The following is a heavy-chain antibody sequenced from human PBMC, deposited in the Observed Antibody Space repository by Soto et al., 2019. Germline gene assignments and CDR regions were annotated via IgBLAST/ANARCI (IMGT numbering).Heavy chain of an antibody. Sequence: SETLSLTCAVSGGSISSSHWWSWVRQPPGKGLEWIGEIYHTGSIDYNPSLKSRVTISVDKSKNQFSLKLRSVTAADTAVYYCAGTTTSVGRGGTADYYGMDVWGQGTTVTVSS. V-gene: IGHV4-4*02. J-gene: IGHJ6*02. CDR1: GGSISSSHW. D-gene: IGHD6-13*01. CDR2: IYHTGSI. CDR3: AGTTTSVGRGGTADYYGMDV.